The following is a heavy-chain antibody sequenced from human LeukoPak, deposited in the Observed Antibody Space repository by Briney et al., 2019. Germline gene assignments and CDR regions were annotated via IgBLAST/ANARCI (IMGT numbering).Heavy chain of an antibody. D-gene: IGHD3-16*01. V-gene: IGHV4-38-2*02. J-gene: IGHJ4*02. CDR2: IYHSGST. CDR1: GYSISSGYY. Sequence: SETLSLTCTVSGYSISSGYYWGWIRQPPGKGLEWIGSIYHSGSTYYNPPLKSRVTISVDTSKNQFSLKLSSVTAADTAVYYCATLRGEGEIDYWGQGTLVTVSS. CDR3: ATLRGEGEIDY.